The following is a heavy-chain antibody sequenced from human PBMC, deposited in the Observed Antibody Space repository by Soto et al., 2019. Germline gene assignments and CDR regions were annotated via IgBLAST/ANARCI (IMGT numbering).Heavy chain of an antibody. V-gene: IGHV4-39*07. CDR3: ARAQGWFDP. Sequence: SETLSLTCTVSGVPISSSSYYWGWIRQPPGKGLEWIGSIYYSGSTYYNPSLKSRVTISVDTSKNQFSLKLSSVTAADTAVYYCARAQGWFDPWGQGTLVTVSS. CDR2: IYYSGST. CDR1: GVPISSSSYY. J-gene: IGHJ5*02.